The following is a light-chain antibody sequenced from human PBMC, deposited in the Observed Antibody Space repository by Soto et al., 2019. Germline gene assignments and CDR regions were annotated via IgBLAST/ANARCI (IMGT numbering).Light chain of an antibody. J-gene: IGKJ2*01. Sequence: EIVMTQSPDTLSVSPGERVTLSCRASQSVSSDLAWYQQKPGQAPRLLIYGASTRATDIAARFSGSGSGTEFTLTISSLQSEDFAVYYCPQYNNWPPYTFGQGTKLEIK. CDR2: GAS. V-gene: IGKV3-15*01. CDR3: PQYNNWPPYT. CDR1: QSVSSD.